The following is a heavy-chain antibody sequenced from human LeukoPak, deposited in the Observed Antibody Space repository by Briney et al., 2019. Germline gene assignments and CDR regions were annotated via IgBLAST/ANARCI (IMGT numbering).Heavy chain of an antibody. D-gene: IGHD1-1*01. CDR1: GDSITGYY. J-gene: IGHJ4*02. CDR3: ARALGTWSALDY. CDR2: VYHTGTS. V-gene: IGHV4-59*01. Sequence: PSETLSLTCTVSGDSITGYYWTWVRQPPGKGREWIGYVYHTGTSNYNPPVRSRITMSVDTSKNQYSMKLTSVTAADTAVYFCARALGTWSALDYWGLGTLVTVSS.